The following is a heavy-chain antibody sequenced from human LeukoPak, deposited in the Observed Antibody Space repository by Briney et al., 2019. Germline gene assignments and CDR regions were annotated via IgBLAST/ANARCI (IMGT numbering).Heavy chain of an antibody. Sequence: GGSLRLSCAASGFTFSSYWMSWVRQAPGKGLEWVANIKTDGSEKYYVDSVKGRFTISRDNPKNSLYLQMNSLRAEDTAIYYCARDVSVSGMDVWGQGTTVTVSS. CDR3: ARDVSVSGMDV. CDR2: IKTDGSEK. J-gene: IGHJ6*02. V-gene: IGHV3-7*01. D-gene: IGHD5/OR15-5a*01. CDR1: GFTFSSYW.